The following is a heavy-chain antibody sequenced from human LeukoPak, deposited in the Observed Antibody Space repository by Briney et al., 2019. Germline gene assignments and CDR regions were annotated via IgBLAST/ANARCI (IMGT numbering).Heavy chain of an antibody. Sequence: SETLSLTCTVSGGSISSYYWSWIRQPPGKGLEWIGYIYYSGSTNYNPSLKSRVTISVDTSKNQFSLKLSSVTAADTAVYYCARAFCSGGTCSSDPWGQGTLVTVSS. CDR2: IYYSGST. CDR3: ARAFCSGGTCSSDP. D-gene: IGHD2-15*01. V-gene: IGHV4-59*01. J-gene: IGHJ5*02. CDR1: GGSISSYY.